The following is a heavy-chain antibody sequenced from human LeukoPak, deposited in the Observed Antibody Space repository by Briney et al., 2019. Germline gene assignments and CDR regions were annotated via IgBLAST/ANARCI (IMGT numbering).Heavy chain of an antibody. V-gene: IGHV1-2*02. CDR2: INPNSGGT. J-gene: IGHJ3*02. Sequence: ASVKVSCKASGYTFTGYYMHWVRQAPGQGLEWMGWINPNSGGTNYAQKFQGRVTMTRDTSISTAYMELSRLRSDDTAVYYCARDPNWGHDAFDIWGQGTMVTVSS. CDR3: ARDPNWGHDAFDI. CDR1: GYTFTGYY. D-gene: IGHD7-27*01.